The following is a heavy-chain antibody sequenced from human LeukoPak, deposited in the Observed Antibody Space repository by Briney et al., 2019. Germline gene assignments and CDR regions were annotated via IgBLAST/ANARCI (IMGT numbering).Heavy chain of an antibody. Sequence: ASVKVSCKASGGTFSSYAISWVRQAPGQGLEWMGGIIPIFGTANYAQKFQGRVTITADKSTSTAYMELSSLRSEDTAVYYCARVADYYDSSGYPYWGQGTLVTVSS. CDR1: GGTFSSYA. CDR2: IIPIFGTA. D-gene: IGHD3-22*01. J-gene: IGHJ4*02. V-gene: IGHV1-69*06. CDR3: ARVADYYDSSGYPY.